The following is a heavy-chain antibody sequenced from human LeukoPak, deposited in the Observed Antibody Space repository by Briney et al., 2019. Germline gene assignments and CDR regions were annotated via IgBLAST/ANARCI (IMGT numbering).Heavy chain of an antibody. J-gene: IGHJ3*02. Sequence: GGSLRLSCAASGFTFHDYAMHWVRQAPGKGLEYVSVIRGGGGVQYYAASVKGRFTISRDNSKNTLYLQMNSLRAEDTAVYYCAKSSHSYGNDALDIWGQGTMVTVSS. V-gene: IGHV3-23*01. D-gene: IGHD5-18*01. CDR1: GFTFHDYA. CDR3: AKSSHSYGNDALDI. CDR2: IRGGGGVQ.